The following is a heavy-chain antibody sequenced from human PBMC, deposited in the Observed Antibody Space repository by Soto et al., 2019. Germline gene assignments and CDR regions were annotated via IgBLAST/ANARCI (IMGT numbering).Heavy chain of an antibody. CDR3: ARSNQIVGATN. D-gene: IGHD1-26*01. CDR1: GGSFSGYY. V-gene: IGHV4-34*01. J-gene: IGHJ4*02. Sequence: SETLSLTCAVYGGSFSGYYWSWIRQPPGKGLEWIGETNHSGSTNYNPSLKSRVTISVDTSKNQFSLKLSSVTAADTAVYYCARSNQIVGATNWGQGTLVTVSS. CDR2: TNHSGST.